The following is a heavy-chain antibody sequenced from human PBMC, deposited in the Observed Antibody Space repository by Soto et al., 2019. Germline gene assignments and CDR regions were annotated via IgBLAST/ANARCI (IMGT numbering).Heavy chain of an antibody. D-gene: IGHD6-19*01. CDR3: ARAPGIAVAGDSYYFEY. Sequence: SETLSLTCAVSGGSISSSNWWRWVRQPPGKGLEWIGEIYHSGSTNYNPSLKSRVTISVDKSENQFSLKLSSVTAADTAVYYCARAPGIAVAGDSYYFEYWGQGPLVTSPQ. J-gene: IGHJ4*02. CDR1: GGSISSSNW. CDR2: IYHSGST. V-gene: IGHV4-4*02.